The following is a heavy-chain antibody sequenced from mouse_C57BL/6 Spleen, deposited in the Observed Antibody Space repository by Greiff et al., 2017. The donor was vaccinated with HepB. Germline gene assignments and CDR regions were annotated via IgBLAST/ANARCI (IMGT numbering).Heavy chain of an antibody. J-gene: IGHJ4*01. CDR1: GFNIKDDY. CDR3: TTYYSNYAMDY. Sequence: EVQLQQSGAELVRPGASVKLSCTASGFNIKDDYMHWVKQRPEQGLEWIGWIDPENGDTEYASKFQGKATITADTSSKPAYLQLSSLTSEDTAVYYCTTYYSNYAMDYWGQGTSVTVSS. D-gene: IGHD2-5*01. V-gene: IGHV14-4*01. CDR2: IDPENGDT.